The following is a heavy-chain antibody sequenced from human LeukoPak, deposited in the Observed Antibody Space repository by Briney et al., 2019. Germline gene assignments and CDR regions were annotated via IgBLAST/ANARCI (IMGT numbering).Heavy chain of an antibody. CDR2: IYTSGST. CDR3: ARETGSGSYSYYYYYMDV. Sequence: PSETLSLTCTVSGGSISSYYWSWIRQPAGKGLEWIGRIYTSGSTNYNPSLKGRVTMSVDTSKNQFSLKLSSVTAADTAVYYCARETGSGSYSYYYYYMDVWGKGTTVTVSS. CDR1: GGSISSYY. D-gene: IGHD1-26*01. V-gene: IGHV4-4*07. J-gene: IGHJ6*03.